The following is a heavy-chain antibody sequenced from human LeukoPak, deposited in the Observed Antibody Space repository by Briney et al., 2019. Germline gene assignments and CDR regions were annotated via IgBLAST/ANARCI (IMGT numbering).Heavy chain of an antibody. J-gene: IGHJ4*02. V-gene: IGHV4-59*01. CDR1: GGSISSYY. Sequence: SETLSLTCTVSGGSISSYYWSLIRQPPGKGLEWIGYIYYSGSINYNPSLKSRVTISVDTSKNQFSLKLSSVTAADTAVYYCARGAVAGIDYWGQGTLVTVSS. CDR3: ARGAVAGIDY. CDR2: IYYSGSI. D-gene: IGHD6-19*01.